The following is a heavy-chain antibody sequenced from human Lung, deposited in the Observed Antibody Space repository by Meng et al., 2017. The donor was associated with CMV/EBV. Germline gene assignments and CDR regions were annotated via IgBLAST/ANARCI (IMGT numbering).Heavy chain of an antibody. Sequence: SXTLSLXCTVSYGSVSSGSYYWSWIRQPPGKGLEWIGYIYYSGSTNYNPSLKSRVTISIDTSKNQFSLKLSSVTAADTAVYYCARAPGYRSLYGMDVWGQGXTVTVSS. CDR1: YGSVSSGSYY. D-gene: IGHD1-1*01. J-gene: IGHJ6*02. V-gene: IGHV4-61*01. CDR3: ARAPGYRSLYGMDV. CDR2: IYYSGST.